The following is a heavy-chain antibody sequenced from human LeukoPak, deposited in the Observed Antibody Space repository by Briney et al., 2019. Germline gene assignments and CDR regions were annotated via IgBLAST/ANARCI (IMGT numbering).Heavy chain of an antibody. CDR1: GGTFSSYA. CDR2: IIPIFGTA. Sequence: ASVKVSCKASGGTFSSYAISWVRQAPGQGLEWMGGIIPIFGTANYAQKFQGRVTITADKSTSTASMELSSLRSEDTAVYYCARKRPPGDGMDVWGKGTTVTVSS. CDR3: ARKRPPGDGMDV. J-gene: IGHJ6*04. V-gene: IGHV1-69*06.